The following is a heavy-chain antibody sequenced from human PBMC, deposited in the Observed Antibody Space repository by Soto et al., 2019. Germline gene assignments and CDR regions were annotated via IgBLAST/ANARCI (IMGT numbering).Heavy chain of an antibody. V-gene: IGHV3-30*18. D-gene: IGHD1-26*01. J-gene: IGHJ6*02. CDR3: AKVRYRMDV. CDR1: GFTFSSYG. Sequence: GGSLRLSCAASGFTFSSYGMHWVRQAPGKGLEWVAVISYDGSNKYYADSVKGRFTISRDNSKNTLYLQMNSLRAEDTAVYYCAKVRYRMDVWXQGTTLTVSS. CDR2: ISYDGSNK.